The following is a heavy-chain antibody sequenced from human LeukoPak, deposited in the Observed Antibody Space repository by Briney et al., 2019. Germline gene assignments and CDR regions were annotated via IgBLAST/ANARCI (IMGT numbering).Heavy chain of an antibody. V-gene: IGHV1-2*06. CDR3: ARRTVDEIDY. CDR1: GYTLTAYY. Sequence: ASVKVSCKASGYTLTAYYLHWVRQAPGQGLEWMGRINPNSGGTTYAQKFQGRVTMTRDTSIGTAYMELSSLRSDDTAVYYCARRTVDEIDYWGQGTLVTVSS. J-gene: IGHJ4*02. D-gene: IGHD3/OR15-3a*01. CDR2: INPNSGGT.